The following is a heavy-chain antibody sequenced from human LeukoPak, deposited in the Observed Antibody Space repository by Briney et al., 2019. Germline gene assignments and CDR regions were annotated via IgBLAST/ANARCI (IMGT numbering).Heavy chain of an antibody. V-gene: IGHV3-23*01. D-gene: IGHD3-9*01. J-gene: IGHJ5*02. CDR3: AKELGYFNWFDP. CDR2: ISGSGGST. Sequence: GGSLRISCAASGFTFNTFWMTWVRQAPGKGLEWVSAISGSGGSTYYADSVKGRFTISRDNSKNTLYLQMNSLRAEDTAVYYCAKELGYFNWFDPWGQGTLVTVSS. CDR1: GFTFNTFW.